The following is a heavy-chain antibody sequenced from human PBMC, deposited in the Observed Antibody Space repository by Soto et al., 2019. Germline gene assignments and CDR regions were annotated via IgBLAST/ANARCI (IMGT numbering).Heavy chain of an antibody. V-gene: IGHV3-11*01. J-gene: IGHJ4*02. CDR2: IDTSGSKI. CDR1: GYTFSDYY. Sequence: QVQLVESGGDLVKPGGSLRLSCAASGYTFSDYYMSWIRQAPGKGLEWISYIDTSGSKIYYADSVKGRFTITRDNAKNSLYLEMNSLRDEDTAVYYCESHYDIWSGYLSPVDYWGQGTLVTVSS. CDR3: ESHYDIWSGYLSPVDY. D-gene: IGHD3-3*01.